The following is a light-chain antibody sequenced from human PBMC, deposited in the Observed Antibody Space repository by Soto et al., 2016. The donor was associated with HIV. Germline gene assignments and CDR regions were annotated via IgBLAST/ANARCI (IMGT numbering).Light chain of an antibody. CDR1: QDISSS. J-gene: IGKJ2*01. CDR3: QQAKTFPLT. V-gene: IGKV1-12*01. Sequence: DIQMTQSPSSVSASVGDSVTITCRASQDISSSLVWYQHKPGKAPNLLIYAASSLHSGVPSRFSGSGSGTDFTLTISNLQPEDSATYYCQQAKTFPLTFGQGTELEMK. CDR2: AAS.